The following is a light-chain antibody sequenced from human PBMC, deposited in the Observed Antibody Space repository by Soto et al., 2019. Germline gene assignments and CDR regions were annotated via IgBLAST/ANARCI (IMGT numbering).Light chain of an antibody. CDR1: QTFSNSF. V-gene: IGKV3-20*01. CDR3: QQCGSSST. Sequence: EIVLTHSPGTLSLSPGERATLSCRASQTFSNSFLSWFQQIPGQAPRLLIYGASMRATGIPDRFSGSGSGTDFTLTISRLEPEDFAVYYCQQCGSSSTFGQGTRLEIK. CDR2: GAS. J-gene: IGKJ5*01.